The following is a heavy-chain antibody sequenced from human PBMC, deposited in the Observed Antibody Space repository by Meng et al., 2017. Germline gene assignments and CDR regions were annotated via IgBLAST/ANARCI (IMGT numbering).Heavy chain of an antibody. J-gene: IGHJ6*02. D-gene: IGHD3-16*02. CDR1: GFTFSSYS. V-gene: IGHV3-21*04. CDR2: ISSSSSYI. CDR3: ARDHTTFGGVIVIWHYYGMDV. Sequence: GESLKISCAASGFTFSSYSMNWVRQAPGKGLEWVSSISSSSSYIYYADSVKGRFTISRDNAKNSLYLQMNSLSAEDTAVYYCARDHTTFGGVIVIWHYYGMDVWGQGTTVTVSS.